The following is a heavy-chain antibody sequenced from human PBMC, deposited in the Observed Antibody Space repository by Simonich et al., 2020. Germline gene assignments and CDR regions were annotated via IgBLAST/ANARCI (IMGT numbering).Heavy chain of an antibody. J-gene: IGHJ4*02. CDR1: GFTLSSYW. V-gene: IGHV3-74*01. CDR3: ARNRLDY. Sequence: EVQLVESGGGLVQPGGSLRLSCAASGFTLSSYWMHWVRQAPGKGRVWVSRMNSDGSSTSYGDSVKGRFTISRDNAKNTLYLQMNSLRAEDTAVYYCARNRLDYWGQGTLVTVSS. CDR2: MNSDGSST.